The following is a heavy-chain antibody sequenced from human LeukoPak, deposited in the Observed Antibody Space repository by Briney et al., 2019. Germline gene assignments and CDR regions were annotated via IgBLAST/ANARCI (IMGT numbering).Heavy chain of an antibody. D-gene: IGHD2-2*01. CDR3: ARRAVVPAAVSYFDN. Sequence: SETLSLTCAVFRGSITNSSCYWGWIRQPPGKGLEWIGGIYYTGTTYYSPSLNSRITKSMDTSKNQFSLRLASVTAADTALYYCARRAVVPAAVSYFDNWGQGTLVTVSS. J-gene: IGHJ4*02. V-gene: IGHV4-39*01. CDR2: IYYTGTT. CDR1: RGSITNSSCY.